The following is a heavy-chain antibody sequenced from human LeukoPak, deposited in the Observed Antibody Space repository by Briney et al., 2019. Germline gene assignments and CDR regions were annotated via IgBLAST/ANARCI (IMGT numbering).Heavy chain of an antibody. Sequence: GRSLRLSCAGSGFTFSNYWMTWVRQAPGKGLEWVANIKPDESEKYCVDSVKGRFTISRDNAINSLYLQMNSLRAEDTAVYYCARDANYYDSSTYYDAFDVWGQGTMVTVSS. D-gene: IGHD3-22*01. V-gene: IGHV3-7*05. CDR3: ARDANYYDSSTYYDAFDV. J-gene: IGHJ3*01. CDR1: GFTFSNYW. CDR2: IKPDESEK.